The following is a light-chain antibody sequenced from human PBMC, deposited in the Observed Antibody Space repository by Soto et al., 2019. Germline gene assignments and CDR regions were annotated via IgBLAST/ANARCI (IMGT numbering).Light chain of an antibody. CDR3: LQYNTFPHS. J-gene: IGKJ2*01. CDR2: DAT. Sequence: IQMTQSPSTLSASVGDTVTLTCRSSQMIARWLAWYQQKPGTAPRLIIYDATSLQSGVPSRFSASASGTDFTLAISSLHPDDFAPYYRLQYNTFPHSFGQGTKLEI. CDR1: QMIARW. V-gene: IGKV1-5*01.